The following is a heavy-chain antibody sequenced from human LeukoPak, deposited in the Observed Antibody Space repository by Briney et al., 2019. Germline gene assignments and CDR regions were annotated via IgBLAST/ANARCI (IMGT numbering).Heavy chain of an antibody. D-gene: IGHD3/OR15-3a*01. CDR2: MNPNSGNT. V-gene: IGHV1-8*01. J-gene: IGHJ6*02. CDR3: ARGGLWDYYYYGMDV. CDR1: GYTFTSYD. Sequence: ASVKVSCKASGYTFTSYDINWVRQATGQGLEWMGWMNPNSGNTGYAQKFQGRVTMTRNTSISTVYMELSSLRSEDTAVYYCARGGLWDYYYYGMDVWGQGTTVTVSS.